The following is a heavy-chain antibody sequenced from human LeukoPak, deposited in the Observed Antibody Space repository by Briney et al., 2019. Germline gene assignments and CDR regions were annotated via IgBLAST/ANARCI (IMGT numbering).Heavy chain of an antibody. Sequence: NTSETLSLTCAVYGGSFSGYYWSWIRQPPGKGLEWIGEINHSGSTNYNPSLKSRVTISVDTSKNQFSLKLSSVTAADTAVYYCARGLNGGLIDYWGQGTLVTVSS. CDR2: INHSGST. CDR1: GGSFSGYY. D-gene: IGHD2-8*01. CDR3: ARGLNGGLIDY. V-gene: IGHV4-34*01. J-gene: IGHJ4*02.